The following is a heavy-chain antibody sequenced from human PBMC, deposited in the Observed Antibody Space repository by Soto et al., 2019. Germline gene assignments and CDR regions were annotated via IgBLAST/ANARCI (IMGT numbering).Heavy chain of an antibody. J-gene: IGHJ5*02. CDR3: ARWWSGSRQGFDP. V-gene: IGHV4-31*03. CDR2: IYYSGST. CDR1: GGSISSGDYY. D-gene: IGHD3-3*01. Sequence: QVQLQESGPGLVKPSQTLSLTCTVSGGSISSGDYYWSWIRQHPGKGLEWIGYIYYSGSTYYNPALKSRVTISVDTSKNQFSLKLSSVTAAETAGYYCARWWSGSRQGFDPWGQGTLVTVSS.